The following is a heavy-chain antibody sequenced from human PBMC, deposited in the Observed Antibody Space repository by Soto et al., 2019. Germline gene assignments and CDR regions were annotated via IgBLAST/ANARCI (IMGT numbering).Heavy chain of an antibody. CDR2: IDPSDSRT. CDR1: GYMFPIYH. Sequence: GESLKISCEASGYMFPIYHISWVRQMPGKGLGWVGKIDPSDSRTMYRPSSRARITISVDKSINTAYLEWGRLKASDTAMYYCARHYSNGDFDFWGQGTQVTVSS. J-gene: IGHJ4*02. D-gene: IGHD2-8*01. V-gene: IGHV5-10-1*01. CDR3: ARHYSNGDFDF.